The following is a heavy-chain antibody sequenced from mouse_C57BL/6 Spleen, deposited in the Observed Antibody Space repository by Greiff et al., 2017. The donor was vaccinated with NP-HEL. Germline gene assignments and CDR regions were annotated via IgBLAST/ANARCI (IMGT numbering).Heavy chain of an antibody. CDR1: GYAFSSYW. J-gene: IGHJ2*01. CDR2: IYPGDGDT. V-gene: IGHV1-80*01. Sequence: QVQLQQSGAELVKPGASVKISCTASGYAFSSYWMNWVKQRPGMGLEWIGQIYPGDGDTNYNGKFKGKATLTADKSSSTAYMQLSSLTSEDSAVYFWARNDYDDYSDYGGQGTTLTVSS. CDR3: ARNDYDDYSDY. D-gene: IGHD2-4*01.